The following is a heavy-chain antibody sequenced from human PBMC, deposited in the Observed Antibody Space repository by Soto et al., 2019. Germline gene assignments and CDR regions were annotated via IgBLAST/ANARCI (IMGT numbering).Heavy chain of an antibody. CDR1: GGTFSSYS. CDR3: ARDGGRHSGGIDY. Sequence: QVQLVQSGAEVKKPGSSVKVSCKASGGTFSSYSINWVRQAPGQGLEWMGELIPILGTANYAQKFQGRVTITADESTSTAYLELSSLRSEDTAVYYCARDGGRHSGGIDYWGQGTLVTVSS. J-gene: IGHJ4*02. V-gene: IGHV1-69*01. D-gene: IGHD1-26*01. CDR2: LIPILGTA.